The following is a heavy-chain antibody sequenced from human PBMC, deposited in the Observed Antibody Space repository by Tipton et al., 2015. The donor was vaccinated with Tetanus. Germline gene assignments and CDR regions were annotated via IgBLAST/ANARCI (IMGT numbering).Heavy chain of an antibody. CDR1: GGSFSGYY. J-gene: IGHJ6*02. V-gene: IGHV4-34*01. Sequence: TLSLTCAVYGGSFSGYYWSWIRQPPGKGLEWIGEINHSGSTNYNPSLKSRVTISVDTSKNQFSLKLSSVTAADTAVYYCARGPVAVRGVDVWGQGTTVTVSS. D-gene: IGHD3-10*01. CDR2: INHSGST. CDR3: ARGPVAVRGVDV.